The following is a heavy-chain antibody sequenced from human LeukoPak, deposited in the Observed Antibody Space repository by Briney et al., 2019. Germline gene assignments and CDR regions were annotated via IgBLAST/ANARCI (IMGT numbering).Heavy chain of an antibody. CDR3: ARAIYSSSYFY. CDR2: IYSGGST. D-gene: IGHD6-13*01. CDR1: GFTVSSNY. Sequence: QSGGSLRLSCAASGFTVSSNYMNWVRQAPGKGLEWVSVIYSGGSTYYADSVKGRFTISRDNSKNTLYLQMNSLRAEDTAVYYCARAIYSSSYFYWGQGTLVTVSS. V-gene: IGHV3-53*01. J-gene: IGHJ4*02.